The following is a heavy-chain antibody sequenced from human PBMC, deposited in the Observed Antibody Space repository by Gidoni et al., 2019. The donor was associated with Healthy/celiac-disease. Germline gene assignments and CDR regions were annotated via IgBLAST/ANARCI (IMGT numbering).Heavy chain of an antibody. V-gene: IGHV3-23*01. J-gene: IGHJ4*02. Sequence: EVQLLESGGGLVQPGGSLRTSCAASGFTFSSYAMSWVRQAPGKGMEWVSAISGNGGSTYYADSVKGRFTISRDNSKNTLYLQMNSLRAEDTAVYYCAKSHSLTVVTSDFDYWGQGTLVTVSS. CDR1: GFTFSSYA. CDR2: ISGNGGST. D-gene: IGHD2-21*02. CDR3: AKSHSLTVVTSDFDY.